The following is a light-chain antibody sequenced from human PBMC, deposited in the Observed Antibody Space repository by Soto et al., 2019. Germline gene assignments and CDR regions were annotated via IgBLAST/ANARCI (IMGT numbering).Light chain of an antibody. V-gene: IGKV1-5*03. J-gene: IGKJ1*01. CDR2: KAS. CDR1: QTISSW. CDR3: QHYNSYSEA. Sequence: DIHMTQSPSSLSASVVYRVTITCRASQTISSWLAWYQQKPGKAPKLLIYKASTLKSGVPSRFSGSGSGTEFTLTISSLQPDDFATYYCQHYNSYSEAFGQGTKVDIK.